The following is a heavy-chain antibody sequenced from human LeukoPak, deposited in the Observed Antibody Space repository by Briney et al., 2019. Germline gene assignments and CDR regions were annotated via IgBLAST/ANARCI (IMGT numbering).Heavy chain of an antibody. CDR1: GFTFSSYA. D-gene: IGHD2-15*01. CDR2: ISGGGGST. Sequence: GGSLRLSCAASGFTFSSYAMSWVRQAPGKGLEWVSAISGGGGSTYYADSVKGRFTISRDNSKNTLYLQMNSLRAEDTAVYYCAKGSLVAATYNWFGPWGQGTLVTVSS. V-gene: IGHV3-23*01. J-gene: IGHJ5*02. CDR3: AKGSLVAATYNWFGP.